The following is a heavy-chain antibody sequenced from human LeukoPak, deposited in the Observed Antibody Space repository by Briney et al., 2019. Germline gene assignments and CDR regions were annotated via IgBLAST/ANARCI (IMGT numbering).Heavy chain of an antibody. V-gene: IGHV4-59*08. CDR1: GGSISSYY. Sequence: SETLSLTCTVSGGSISSYYWSWIRQPPGKGLEWIGYIYYSGSTNYNPSLKSRVTISVDTSKNQFSLKLSSVTAADTAVYYCARGGYSSSWLFFDYWGQGILVTVSS. CDR3: ARGGYSSSWLFFDY. CDR2: IYYSGST. D-gene: IGHD6-13*01. J-gene: IGHJ4*02.